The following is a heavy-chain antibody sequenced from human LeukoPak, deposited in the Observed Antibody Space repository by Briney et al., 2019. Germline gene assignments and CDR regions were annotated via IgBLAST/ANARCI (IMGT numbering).Heavy chain of an antibody. J-gene: IGHJ4*02. V-gene: IGHV4-59*01. CDR2: IYYSGST. CDR3: ARSLPLPPDPYFDY. Sequence: SETLSLTCTVSGGSISSYYWSWIRQPPGKGLEWIGYIYYSGSTNYNPSLKSRVTISADTSKNRFSLKLSSVTAADTAVYYCARSLPLPPDPYFDYWGQGTLVTVSS. CDR1: GGSISSYY.